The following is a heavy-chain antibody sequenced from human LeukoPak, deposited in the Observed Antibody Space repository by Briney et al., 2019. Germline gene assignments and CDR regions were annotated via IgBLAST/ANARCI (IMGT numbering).Heavy chain of an antibody. D-gene: IGHD2-15*01. CDR3: AGPYSTYFDY. CDR1: GYSISSGYY. Sequence: SETLSLTCTVSGYSISSGYYWGWIRQPPGKGLEWIGSIYHSGSTYYNPSLKSRVTVSVDTSKNQFSLKLSSVTAADTAVYYCAGPYSTYFDYWGQGTLVTVSS. CDR2: IYHSGST. J-gene: IGHJ4*02. V-gene: IGHV4-38-2*02.